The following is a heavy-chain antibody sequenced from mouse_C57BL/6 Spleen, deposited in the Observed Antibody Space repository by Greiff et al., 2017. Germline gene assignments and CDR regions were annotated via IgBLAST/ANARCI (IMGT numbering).Heavy chain of an antibody. V-gene: IGHV14-2*01. CDR2: IDTEDGET. J-gene: IGHJ3*01. Sequence: EVQLQQSGAELVKPGASVKLSCTASGFNIKDYYMHWVKQRTEQGLEWIGRIDTEDGETKYAPKFQGKATITADTSSKTAYLQFSSLTSEDTAVDYCARGDGSSEAWFAYWGQGTLVTVSA. CDR3: ARGDGSSEAWFAY. CDR1: GFNIKDYY. D-gene: IGHD1-1*01.